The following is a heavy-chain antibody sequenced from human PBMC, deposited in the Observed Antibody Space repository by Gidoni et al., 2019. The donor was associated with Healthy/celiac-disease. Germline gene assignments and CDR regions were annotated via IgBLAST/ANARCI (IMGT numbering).Heavy chain of an antibody. CDR1: GFTFSNAW. V-gene: IGHV3-15*01. CDR3: TTDYTEPDPGIAVAGSFDY. Sequence: EVQLVESGGGLVKPGGSLRLSCAASGFTFSNAWMRWVRQAPGKGRERGVRIKSKTDGGTTDYAAPVKGRFTISRDDSKNTLYLQMNSLKTEDTAVYYCTTDYTEPDPGIAVAGSFDYWGQGTLVTVSS. D-gene: IGHD6-19*01. CDR2: IKSKTDGGTT. J-gene: IGHJ4*02.